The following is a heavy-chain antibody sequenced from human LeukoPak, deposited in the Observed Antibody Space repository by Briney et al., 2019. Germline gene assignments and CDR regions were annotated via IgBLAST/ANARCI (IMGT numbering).Heavy chain of an antibody. Sequence: SVKVSCKASGYTFTSYGISWVRQAPGQGLEWMGGIIPIFGTANYAQKFQGRVTITADKSTSTAYMELSSLRSEDTAVYYCAGGAHRYSGSYYDYWGQGTLVTVSS. CDR1: GYTFTSYG. CDR2: IIPIFGTA. CDR3: AGGAHRYSGSYYDY. D-gene: IGHD1-26*01. J-gene: IGHJ4*02. V-gene: IGHV1-69*06.